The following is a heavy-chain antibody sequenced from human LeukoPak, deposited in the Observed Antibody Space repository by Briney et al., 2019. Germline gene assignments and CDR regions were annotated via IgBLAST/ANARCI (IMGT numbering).Heavy chain of an antibody. D-gene: IGHD3-10*01. V-gene: IGHV3-30*02. J-gene: IGHJ6*03. CDR1: GFTFSSYG. CDR3: AKDPHNYYAFLYYYYMDV. Sequence: GGSLRLSCAASGFTFSSYGMRWVRQAPGRGLEWVAFIRYDGSNKYYAGSVKGRFTISRDNSKNTLYLQMNSLRAEDTAVYYCAKDPHNYYAFLYYYYMDVWGKGTTVTVSS. CDR2: IRYDGSNK.